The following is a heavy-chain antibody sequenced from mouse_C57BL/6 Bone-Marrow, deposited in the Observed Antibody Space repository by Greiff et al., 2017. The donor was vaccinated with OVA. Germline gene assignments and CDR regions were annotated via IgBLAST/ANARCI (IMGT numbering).Heavy chain of an antibody. CDR3: ARDYYGSSHWYFDV. CDR2: SRNKANDYTT. D-gene: IGHD1-1*01. J-gene: IGHJ1*03. CDR1: GFTFSDFY. Sequence: EVQVVESGGGLVQSGRPLRLSCATSGFTFSDFYMEWVRQAPGKGLEWIAASRNKANDYTTEYSASVKGRFIVSRDTSQSILYLQMNALRAEDTAIYYCARDYYGSSHWYFDVWGTGTTVTVSS. V-gene: IGHV7-1*01.